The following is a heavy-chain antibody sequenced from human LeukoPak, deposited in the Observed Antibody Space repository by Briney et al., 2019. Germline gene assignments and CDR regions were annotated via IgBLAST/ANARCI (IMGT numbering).Heavy chain of an antibody. Sequence: TLSLTCTVSGGSISSGGYYWSWIHQHPGKGLEWIGYIYYSGSTYYNPSLKSRVTISVDTSKNQLSPILSSVTAADTAVYYCARDPPYYDSSGRDDAFDIWGQGTMVTVSS. V-gene: IGHV4-31*03. CDR3: ARDPPYYDSSGRDDAFDI. J-gene: IGHJ3*02. D-gene: IGHD3-22*01. CDR1: GGSISSGGYY. CDR2: IYYSGST.